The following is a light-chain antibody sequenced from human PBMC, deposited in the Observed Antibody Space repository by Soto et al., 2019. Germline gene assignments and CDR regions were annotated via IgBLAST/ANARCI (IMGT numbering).Light chain of an antibody. Sequence: IVFTQAAGALSLSPGERAILSCKSSQSVSSSYLAWYQQKPGQAPRLIIYGASSRATGIPDRFSGSWSGTDCTLTISRLEPEDFAVYYCQQYSNWPLTLCGGAKVDI. CDR1: QSVSSSY. V-gene: IGKV3-20*01. CDR3: QQYSNWPLT. J-gene: IGKJ4*01. CDR2: GAS.